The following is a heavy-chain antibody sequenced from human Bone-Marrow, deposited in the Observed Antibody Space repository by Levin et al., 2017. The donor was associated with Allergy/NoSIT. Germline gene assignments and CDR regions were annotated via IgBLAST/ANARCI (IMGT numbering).Heavy chain of an antibody. V-gene: IGHV1-18*01. CDR1: GYTFSNYG. Sequence: GESLKISCKTSGYTFSNYGLSWVRQAPGQGLDWMGWINTYNGYTSIAQKLQGRLALTTDTSTDTAYMELRSLRSDDTAVYYCARARYCNASTCRKGGWFYYYGMDVWGQGTTVTVSS. CDR2: INTYNGYT. CDR3: ARARYCNASTCRKGGWFYYYGMDV. J-gene: IGHJ6*02. D-gene: IGHD2/OR15-2a*01.